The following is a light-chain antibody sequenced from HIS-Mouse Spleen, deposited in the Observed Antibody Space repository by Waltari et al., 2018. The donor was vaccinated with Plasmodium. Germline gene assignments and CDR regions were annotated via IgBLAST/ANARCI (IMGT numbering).Light chain of an antibody. CDR3: QSADSSGTYRV. CDR1: ALPQPY. J-gene: IGLJ2*01. Sequence: SYELTQPPSVSVSPGQTARITCSGDALPQPYAYWYQQKPGQAPVLVIYKDSERPSGIPERFSGSSSGTTVTLTISGVQAEDEADYYCQSADSSGTYRVFGGGTKLTVL. CDR2: KDS. V-gene: IGLV3-25*03.